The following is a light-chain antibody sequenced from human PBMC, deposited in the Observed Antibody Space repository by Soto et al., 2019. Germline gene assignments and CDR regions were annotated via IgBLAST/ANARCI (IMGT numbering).Light chain of an antibody. J-gene: IGKJ4*01. CDR3: QQRGT. CDR1: QSLTTN. Sequence: EVVMTQSPATLSVSPGERATLSCRASQSLTTNLAWYQQKPGQAPRLLIYGASTRATGIPARFSGSGSGTEFTLTISSLQSEDFAVYYCQQRGTFGGGTKVDIK. CDR2: GAS. V-gene: IGKV3-15*01.